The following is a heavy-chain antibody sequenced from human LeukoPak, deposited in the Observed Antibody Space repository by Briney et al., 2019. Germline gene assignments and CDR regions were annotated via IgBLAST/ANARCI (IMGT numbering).Heavy chain of an antibody. D-gene: IGHD3-10*01. J-gene: IGHJ5*02. CDR3: ARGITMVRGVLWFDP. CDR2: IYYSGST. CDR1: GGSISSGDYY. Sequence: SETLSLTCTVSGGSISSGDYYWSWIRQPPGKGLEWIGYIYYSGSTYYNPSLKSRVTISVDTSKNQFSLKLSSVTAADTAVYYCARGITMVRGVLWFDPWGQGTLVTVSS. V-gene: IGHV4-30-4*01.